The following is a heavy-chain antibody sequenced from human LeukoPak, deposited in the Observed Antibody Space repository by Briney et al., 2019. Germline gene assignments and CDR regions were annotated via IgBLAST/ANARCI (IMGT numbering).Heavy chain of an antibody. V-gene: IGHV1-18*01. CDR1: GYTFTSYG. J-gene: IGHJ4*02. CDR3: ASSYCGGDCCSRVDPFDY. CDR2: ISAYNGNT. Sequence: ASVKVSCKASGYTFTSYGISWVRQAPGQGLEWMGWISAYNGNTNYAQKLQGRVTMTTDTSTSTAYMELSSLRSEDTAVYYCASSYCGGDCCSRVDPFDYWGQGALVTVSS. D-gene: IGHD2-21*02.